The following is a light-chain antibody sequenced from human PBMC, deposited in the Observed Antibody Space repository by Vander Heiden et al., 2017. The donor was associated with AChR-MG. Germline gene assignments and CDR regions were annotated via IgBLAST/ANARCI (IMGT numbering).Light chain of an antibody. J-gene: IGKJ2*01. CDR2: DAS. Sequence: EIVLTQSPATLSLSPGERATLSCGASQSVSSSYLAWYQQKPGRAPRLLIYDASSRATGIPVRFSGSGSGTDFTLTISRLEPEDFAVYYCQQEGSSRDTFGQGTKLEIK. CDR1: QSVSSSY. V-gene: IGKV3D-20*01. CDR3: QQEGSSRDT.